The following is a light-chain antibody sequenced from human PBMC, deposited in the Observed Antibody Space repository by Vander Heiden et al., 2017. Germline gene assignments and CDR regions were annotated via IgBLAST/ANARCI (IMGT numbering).Light chain of an antibody. Sequence: SYELTQPPSVSVSPGQTASITCSGDKLGDKYACWYKQKPGQSPVLVIYQDSKRPSGIPERFSGSNSGNTATLTISGTQAMDEADYYCQAWDSSTVVFDGGTKLTVL. V-gene: IGLV3-1*01. CDR3: QAWDSSTVV. J-gene: IGLJ2*01. CDR2: QDS. CDR1: KLGDKY.